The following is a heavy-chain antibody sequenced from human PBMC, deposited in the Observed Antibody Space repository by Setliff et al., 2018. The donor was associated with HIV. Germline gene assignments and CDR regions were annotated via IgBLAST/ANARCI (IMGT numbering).Heavy chain of an antibody. D-gene: IGHD6-13*01. Sequence: ASVKVSCKPSEYSLTSYDINWVRQATGQGLEWMGWLNPNSHNTGYAQKFQGRVAMTWDTSISTAYMVLSNLKSEDTAVYYCARTSPLYSRTFDAFDIWGQGTMVTVSS. V-gene: IGHV1-8*01. CDR3: ARTSPLYSRTFDAFDI. J-gene: IGHJ3*02. CDR1: EYSLTSYD. CDR2: LNPNSHNT.